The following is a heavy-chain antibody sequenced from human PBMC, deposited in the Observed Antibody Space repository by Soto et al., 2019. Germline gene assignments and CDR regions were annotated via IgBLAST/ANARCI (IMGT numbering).Heavy chain of an antibody. CDR2: ISYDGSNE. J-gene: IGHJ4*02. V-gene: IGHV3-30*18. CDR1: GFTFSSYG. Sequence: GGSLRLSCAASGFTFSSYGMHWVRQAPGKGLEWVAVISYDGSNEYYAELVKGRFTISRDNSKNTLNLQMNSLRAEDTAVYFCAKDHNHCSGGSCYGTDYWGQGTLVTVSS. CDR3: AKDHNHCSGGSCYGTDY. D-gene: IGHD2-15*01.